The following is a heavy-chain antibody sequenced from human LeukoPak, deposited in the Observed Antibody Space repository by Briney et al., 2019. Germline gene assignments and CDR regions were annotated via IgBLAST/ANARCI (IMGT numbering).Heavy chain of an antibody. CDR2: IYPNSGGT. Sequence: ASVKVSCKATGYTFTGYYMHWGRQGPGQGLEWLGWIYPNSGGTNHAQNFEGRVTMTRDTSISTAYMELSRLRSDDTAVYYCASLDIVVVPARYDAFDIWGQGTMVTVSS. J-gene: IGHJ3*02. D-gene: IGHD2-2*01. V-gene: IGHV1-2*02. CDR3: ASLDIVVVPARYDAFDI. CDR1: GYTFTGYY.